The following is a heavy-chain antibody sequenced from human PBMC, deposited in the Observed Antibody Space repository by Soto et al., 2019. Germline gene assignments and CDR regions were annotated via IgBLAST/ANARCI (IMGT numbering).Heavy chain of an antibody. CDR2: ISYDGSNK. CDR1: GFTFSSYG. D-gene: IGHD2-15*01. CDR3: AKGLYCSGGSCLSEYFQH. V-gene: IGHV3-30*18. Sequence: GGSLRLSCAASGFTFSSYGMHWVRQAPGKGLEWVAVISYDGSNKYYADSVKGRFTISRDNSKNTLYLQMNSLRAEDTAVYYCAKGLYCSGGSCLSEYFQHWGQGNLVTVSS. J-gene: IGHJ1*01.